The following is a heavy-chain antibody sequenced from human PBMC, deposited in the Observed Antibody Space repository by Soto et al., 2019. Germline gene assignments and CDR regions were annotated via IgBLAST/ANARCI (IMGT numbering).Heavy chain of an antibody. J-gene: IGHJ5*02. V-gene: IGHV4-34*01. CDR2: INHSGST. CDR3: ARAYYYGSGTRRWFDP. D-gene: IGHD3-10*01. CDR1: GGSFSGYY. Sequence: SETLSLTCAVYGGSFSGYYWSWIRQPPGKGLEWIGEINHSGSTNYNPSLKSRVTISVDTSKNQFSLKLSSVTAADTAVYYCARAYYYGSGTRRWFDPWGQGTLVTVSS.